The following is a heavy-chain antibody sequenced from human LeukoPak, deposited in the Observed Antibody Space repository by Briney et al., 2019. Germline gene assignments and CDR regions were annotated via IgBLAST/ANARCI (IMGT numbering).Heavy chain of an antibody. Sequence: GGSLRLSCAASGFTFSSYAMSWVRQAPGKGLEWVSAISGSGGSTYYADSVKGRFTISRDNSKNTLYLQMNSLRAEDTAVYYCVKVPFFYVSSGWYVDYWGQGTLVTVSS. J-gene: IGHJ4*02. CDR3: VKVPFFYVSSGWYVDY. D-gene: IGHD6-19*01. CDR2: ISGSGGST. V-gene: IGHV3-23*01. CDR1: GFTFSSYA.